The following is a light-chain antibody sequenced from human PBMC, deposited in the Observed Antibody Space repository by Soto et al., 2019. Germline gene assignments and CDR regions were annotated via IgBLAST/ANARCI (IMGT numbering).Light chain of an antibody. J-gene: IGLJ2*01. V-gene: IGLV2-14*01. Sequence: QSALTQAASVSGSPGQSITISCTGTSSDIGAYHYVSWYQQRPGKAPKVLIYAVNNRPSGISDRFSGSKSGNTASLTIFGLQAEDEAVYYCNSDTNSDTVIFGGGTKLTVL. CDR2: AVN. CDR3: NSDTNSDTVI. CDR1: SSDIGAYHY.